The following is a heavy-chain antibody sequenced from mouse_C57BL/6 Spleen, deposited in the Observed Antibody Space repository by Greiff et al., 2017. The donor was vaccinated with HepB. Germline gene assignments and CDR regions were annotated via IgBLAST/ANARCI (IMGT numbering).Heavy chain of an antibody. J-gene: IGHJ4*01. CDR1: GYTFTSYG. CDR2: IYPRSGNT. Sequence: QVQLKQSGAELARPGASVKLSCKASGYTFTSYGISWVKQRTGQGLEWIGEIYPRSGNTYYNEKFKGKATLTADKSSSTAYMELRSLTSEDSAVYFCARGGYDYDGAYGMDYWGQGTSVTVSS. CDR3: ARGGYDYDGAYGMDY. V-gene: IGHV1-81*01. D-gene: IGHD2-4*01.